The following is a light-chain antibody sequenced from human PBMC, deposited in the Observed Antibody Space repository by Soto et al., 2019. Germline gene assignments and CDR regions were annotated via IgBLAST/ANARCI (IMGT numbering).Light chain of an antibody. Sequence: QSVLTQPASVSGSPGQWITISCTGTSSDIGAYNYVSWYQQYPGKAPKLMIYGVTNRPSGVSNRFSGSKTGNTASLTISGLQAEDEADYYCFSHRSGDSQVFGTGTKVT. CDR3: FSHRSGDSQV. V-gene: IGLV2-14*01. J-gene: IGLJ1*01. CDR2: GVT. CDR1: SSDIGAYNY.